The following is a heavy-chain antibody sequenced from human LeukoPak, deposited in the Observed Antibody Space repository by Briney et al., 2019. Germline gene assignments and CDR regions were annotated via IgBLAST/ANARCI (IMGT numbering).Heavy chain of an antibody. J-gene: IGHJ4*02. D-gene: IGHD3-9*01. V-gene: IGHV3-23*01. CDR2: FTGSYDSK. CDR3: AVDYDILTGYYTDLGY. CDR1: EFPFPRDP. Sequence: GASLRLSCAPTEFPFPRDPLSWARPRQGKGLHRAADFTGSYDSKYYADSVKGRFTISRDNSKNTLSLQMNSLRAEDTALYYCAVDYDILTGYYTDLGYWGQGTLVTVSS.